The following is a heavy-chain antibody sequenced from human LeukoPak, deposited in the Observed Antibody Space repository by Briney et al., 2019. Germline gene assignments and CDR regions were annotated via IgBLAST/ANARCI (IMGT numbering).Heavy chain of an antibody. J-gene: IGHJ4*02. CDR1: GGSFSGYY. V-gene: IGHV4-34*01. Sequence: SETLSLTCAVYGGSFSGYYWNWIRQPPGKGLEWIGEINHSGSTTYNPSVTSRVTISVDASKQQFALKLSSVTASDTAVYYCARGRYSTRSGGYYFDIWGQGTPVTFSS. CDR3: ARGRYSTRSGGYYFDI. D-gene: IGHD2/OR15-2a*01. CDR2: INHSGST.